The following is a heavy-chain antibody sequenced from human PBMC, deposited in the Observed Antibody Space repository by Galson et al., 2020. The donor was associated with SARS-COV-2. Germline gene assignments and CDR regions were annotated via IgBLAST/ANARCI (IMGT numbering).Heavy chain of an antibody. CDR3: AIGGITMYVVVITVCMDV. CDR1: GFTFSSNY. J-gene: IGHJ6*03. Sequence: GESLKISCAASGFTFSSNYMHWVRQAPGKGLEWVAVIWYDGSTNYYADSVKGRFTISRDNCKNSLYLQMNSLRGEDTAVYYCAIGGITMYVVVITVCMDVWSKGTTVTVSS. CDR2: IWYDGSTN. D-gene: IGHD3-3*01. V-gene: IGHV3-33*01.